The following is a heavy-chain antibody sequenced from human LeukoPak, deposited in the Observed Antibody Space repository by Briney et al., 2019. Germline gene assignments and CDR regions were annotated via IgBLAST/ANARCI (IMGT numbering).Heavy chain of an antibody. Sequence: SETLSPTCTVSGGSISNSYWTWIRQPPGKGLEWIGYIHSGGSISYNPSLKSRVTISIEMSKNQFSLKLSSVTAADTGVYYCARDDGSSMTNNINWYVHWGQGTLVTVSS. V-gene: IGHV4-59*01. J-gene: IGHJ5*02. CDR2: IHSGGSI. CDR3: ARDDGSSMTNNINWYVH. CDR1: GGSISNSY. D-gene: IGHD5-24*01.